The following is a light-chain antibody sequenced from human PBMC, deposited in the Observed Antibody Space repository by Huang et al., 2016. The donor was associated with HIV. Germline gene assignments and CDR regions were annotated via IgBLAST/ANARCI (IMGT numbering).Light chain of an antibody. V-gene: IGKV3-15*01. Sequence: EIVMTQSPATLSVSPGERVTLSCRASQRVTNNLAWYQLKPGQAPRLLIYGASTRATGFPARCRGSGSGTEFTLTITSLQSEDFAVYYCQQYNNWPPWTFGQGTKVEIK. CDR1: QRVTNN. CDR2: GAS. CDR3: QQYNNWPPWT. J-gene: IGKJ1*01.